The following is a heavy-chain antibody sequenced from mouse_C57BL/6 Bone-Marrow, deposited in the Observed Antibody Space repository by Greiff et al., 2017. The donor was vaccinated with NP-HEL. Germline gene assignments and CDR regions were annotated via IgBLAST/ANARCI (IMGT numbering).Heavy chain of an antibody. CDR1: GFTFSSYA. V-gene: IGHV5-4*01. Sequence: EVKLVESGGGLVKPGGSLKLSCAASGFTFSSYAMSWVRQTPEKRLEWVATISDGGSYTYYPDKVKGRFTISRDNAKNNLYLQMSHLKSEDTAMYYCARDPWGYGSSYWYFDVWGTGTTVTVSS. CDR3: ARDPWGYGSSYWYFDV. CDR2: ISDGGSYT. J-gene: IGHJ1*03. D-gene: IGHD1-1*01.